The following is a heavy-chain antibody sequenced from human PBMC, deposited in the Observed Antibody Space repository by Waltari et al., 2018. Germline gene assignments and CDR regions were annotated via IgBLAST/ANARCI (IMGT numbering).Heavy chain of an antibody. Sequence: QVQLQQWGAGLVKPSETLSLTCAVSGGSFNDHYWTWIRQSPGKGLGWIGEISHSGSTNDNPSLKSRVTISVDTSKNQFSLNLRSVTAADTAVYFCVRGGWLRLRGRYWYFDLWGRGTLVTVSS. CDR3: VRGGWLRLRGRYWYFDL. CDR2: ISHSGST. V-gene: IGHV4-34*01. D-gene: IGHD5-12*01. CDR1: GGSFNDHY. J-gene: IGHJ2*01.